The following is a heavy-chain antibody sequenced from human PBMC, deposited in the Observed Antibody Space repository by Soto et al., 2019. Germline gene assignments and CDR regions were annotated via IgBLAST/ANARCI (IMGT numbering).Heavy chain of an antibody. Sequence: GGSLRLSCAVSGFTFRSYWMHWVRQAPGKGLVWVSRINSDGSSTNYADSVKGRFTVSRDNAKSTLYLQMNSLRAEDTAVYYCAREGVGYSYGNFDYWGQGTLVTVS. J-gene: IGHJ4*02. D-gene: IGHD5-18*01. CDR3: AREGVGYSYGNFDY. CDR1: GFTFRSYW. CDR2: INSDGSST. V-gene: IGHV3-74*01.